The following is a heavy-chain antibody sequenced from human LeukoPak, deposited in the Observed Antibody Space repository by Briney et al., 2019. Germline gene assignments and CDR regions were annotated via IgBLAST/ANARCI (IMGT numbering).Heavy chain of an antibody. CDR3: AKVQTPYCSSTSCYNFDY. CDR1: GFTFRSYA. J-gene: IGHJ4*02. Sequence: GGSVRLSCAASGFTFRSYAMTGVRQAPGKGLEWVSAISGSGNSTYYADSVKGRFTISRDNSKNTLYLQINSLRAEDTAVYYCAKVQTPYCSSTSCYNFDYWGQGTLVTVSS. D-gene: IGHD2-2*02. V-gene: IGHV3-23*01. CDR2: ISGSGNST.